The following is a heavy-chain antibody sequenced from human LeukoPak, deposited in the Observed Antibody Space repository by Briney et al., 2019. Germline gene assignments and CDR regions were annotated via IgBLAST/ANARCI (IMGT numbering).Heavy chain of an antibody. CDR2: IYWDDDK. CDR3: AHRGRYSSSWTFDY. D-gene: IGHD6-13*01. Sequence: ESGPTLMKPTPTLTLTCTFSGFSLRTRGVGVGWIRQPPGKALEWLALIYWDDDKRYTPSLKSRLTITTDTSKNQVVLTMTNMDPVDTATYYCAHRGRYSSSWTFDYWGQGTLVTVSS. CDR1: GFSLRTRGVG. V-gene: IGHV2-5*02. J-gene: IGHJ4*02.